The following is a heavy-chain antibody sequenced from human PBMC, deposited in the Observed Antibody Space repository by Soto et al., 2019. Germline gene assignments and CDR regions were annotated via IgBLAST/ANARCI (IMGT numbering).Heavy chain of an antibody. Sequence: QLQLQELGPGLVKPSETLYLTCTGSGGSISSSTYYWGWIRQPPGKGLEWIGMIYYSGSAYYNPSLKSRVTISIDTSKNPFSLRLSSVTAADTALYYCARHGVDYGDYASYYYYGMDVWGRGTTVTVSS. CDR3: ARHGVDYGDYASYYYYGMDV. CDR2: IYYSGSA. D-gene: IGHD4-17*01. J-gene: IGHJ6*02. V-gene: IGHV4-39*01. CDR1: GGSISSSTYY.